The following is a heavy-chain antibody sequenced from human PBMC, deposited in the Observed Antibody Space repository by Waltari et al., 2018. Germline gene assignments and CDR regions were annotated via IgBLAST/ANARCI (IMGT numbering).Heavy chain of an antibody. CDR1: GVSITSNRHY. V-gene: IGHV4-39*01. Sequence: QLQLQESGPRLVRPSETLSLICRASGVSITSNRHYWAWIRQSPGQGLDWIGTVSYSGTTYISPSLKSRVSVSRDTSKNQVSLILGSVTAADMAVYYCATYIGASVGTAAFDVWGQGTMVTVSS. CDR3: ATYIGASVGTAAFDV. J-gene: IGHJ3*01. CDR2: VSYSGTT. D-gene: IGHD5-12*01.